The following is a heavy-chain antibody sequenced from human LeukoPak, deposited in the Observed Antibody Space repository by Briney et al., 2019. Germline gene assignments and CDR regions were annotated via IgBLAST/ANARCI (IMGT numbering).Heavy chain of an antibody. Sequence: SQTLSLTCAISGDSVSSNSSAWNWIRQSPSRGLEWLGRTYYRSKWYYDYATSVKGRITINPDTSKNQFSLQLSSVTSEDTAVYYCAQSYSDRLGPEPYYYFYVDVWGKGTTITVSS. J-gene: IGHJ6*03. D-gene: IGHD3-16*01. CDR2: TYYRSKWYY. CDR1: GDSVSSNSSA. CDR3: AQSYSDRLGPEPYYYFYVDV. V-gene: IGHV6-1*01.